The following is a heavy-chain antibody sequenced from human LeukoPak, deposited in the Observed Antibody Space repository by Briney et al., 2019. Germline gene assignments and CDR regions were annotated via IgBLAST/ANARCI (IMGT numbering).Heavy chain of an antibody. J-gene: IGHJ5*02. CDR2: ISYDGSNK. V-gene: IGHV3-30-3*01. CDR3: ARSRSSWYHWFDP. CDR1: GFTFSSYA. D-gene: IGHD6-13*01. Sequence: TGGSLRLSCAASGFTFSSYAMHWARQAPGKGLEWVAVISYDGSNKYYADSVKGRFTISRDNSKNTLYLQMNCLRAEDTAVYYCARSRSSWYHWFDPWGQGTLVTVSS.